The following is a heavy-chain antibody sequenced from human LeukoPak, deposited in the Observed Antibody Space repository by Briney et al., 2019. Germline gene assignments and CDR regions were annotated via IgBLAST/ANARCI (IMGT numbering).Heavy chain of an antibody. V-gene: IGHV4-4*07. Sequence: SETLSLTCTVSGGSISSNYWSWIRQPAGKGLEWIGHIYTSGSTIYNPSLKSRVTMSVDTSKNQFSLKLNSVTAADTAVYYCARTVVVTASYYFDYWGQGTLVTVSS. D-gene: IGHD2-2*01. J-gene: IGHJ4*02. CDR2: IYTSGST. CDR1: GGSISSNY. CDR3: ARTVVVTASYYFDY.